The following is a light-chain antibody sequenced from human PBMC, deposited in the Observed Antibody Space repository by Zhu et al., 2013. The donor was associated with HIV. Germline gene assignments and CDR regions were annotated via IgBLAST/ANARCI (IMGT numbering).Light chain of an antibody. CDR2: GAS. V-gene: IGKV3D-15*03. CDR3: QEYNNWPPGRT. Sequence: EIVLTQSPGTLSLSPGERATLSCRASQSVTNYLAWYQQRPGQAPRLLIHGASSRATGIPDRFSGGGSGTDFTLTINILQSEDFAVYYCQEYNNWPPGRTFGQGTKVEFK. J-gene: IGKJ1*01. CDR1: QSVTNY.